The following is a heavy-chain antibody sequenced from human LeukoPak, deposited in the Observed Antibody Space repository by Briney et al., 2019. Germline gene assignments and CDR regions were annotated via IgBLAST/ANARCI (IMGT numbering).Heavy chain of an antibody. CDR3: AREATVMRRGGILVRYCMDV. V-gene: IGHV4-39*07. CDR1: GGSISSSTYY. CDR2: IYYSGST. Sequence: PSETLSLTCTVSGGSISSSTYYWGWIRQPPGKGLEWIGTIYYSGSTFYNPSLKSRVTISVDTSKNQFSLKLNSVTAADTAVYFCAREATVMRRGGILVRYCMDVWGQGTTVTVSS. J-gene: IGHJ6*02. D-gene: IGHD4-17*01.